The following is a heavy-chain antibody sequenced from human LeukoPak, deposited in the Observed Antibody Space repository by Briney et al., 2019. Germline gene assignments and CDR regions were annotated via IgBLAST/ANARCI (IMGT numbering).Heavy chain of an antibody. CDR1: GYSFSSGYY. CDR3: ARETIFGVVIPTSFDY. D-gene: IGHD3-3*01. V-gene: IGHV4-38-2*02. Sequence: SETLSLTCAVSGYSFSSGYYWGWIRQPPGKGLEWIGSIYHSGSTYYNPSLKSRVTISVDTSKNQFSLKLSSVTAADTAVYYCARETIFGVVIPTSFDYWGQGTLVTVSS. J-gene: IGHJ4*02. CDR2: IYHSGST.